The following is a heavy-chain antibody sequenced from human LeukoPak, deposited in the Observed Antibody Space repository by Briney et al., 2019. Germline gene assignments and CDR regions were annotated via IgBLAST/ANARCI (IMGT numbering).Heavy chain of an antibody. J-gene: IGHJ4*02. CDR3: VRDRNWAFDY. CDR2: INTKSKTI. V-gene: IGHV3-48*01. Sequence: GGSLRLSCAASGFTFNIFTMNWVRQAPGKGLEWISYINTKSKTIYYADSVKGRFTISRDNAKNSLHLQMNCLRAEDTALYYCVRDRNWAFDYWGQGTLVTVSS. CDR1: GFTFNIFT. D-gene: IGHD7-27*01.